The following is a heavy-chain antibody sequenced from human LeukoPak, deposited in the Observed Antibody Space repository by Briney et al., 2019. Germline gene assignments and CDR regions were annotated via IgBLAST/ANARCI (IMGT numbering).Heavy chain of an antibody. Sequence: GGSLRLSCAASGFTFSSYWMHWVRQAPGKGLEWVSYISSSRSTIHYADSVKGRFTISRDNAKESLYLQMNSLRAEDTAVYYCARDQRYYYDSSGHFDYWGQGALVTVSS. J-gene: IGHJ4*02. D-gene: IGHD3-22*01. CDR3: ARDQRYYYDSSGHFDY. CDR1: GFTFSSYW. CDR2: ISSSRSTI. V-gene: IGHV3-48*01.